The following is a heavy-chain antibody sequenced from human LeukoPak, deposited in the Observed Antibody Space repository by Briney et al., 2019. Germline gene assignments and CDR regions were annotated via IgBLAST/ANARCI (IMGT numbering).Heavy chain of an antibody. CDR1: GGAISRSSFY. Sequence: SATLSLTCTVSGGAISRSSFYWGWLRQPPGKGLEWIGSIYHSGNTYYNPSLKSRVTISVDTSKNQFSLRMTSVTAADTAVYYCGRESDGSGTSYAYWGQGTLVIVSS. V-gene: IGHV4-39*07. CDR3: GRESDGSGTSYAY. CDR2: IYHSGNT. J-gene: IGHJ4*02. D-gene: IGHD3-10*01.